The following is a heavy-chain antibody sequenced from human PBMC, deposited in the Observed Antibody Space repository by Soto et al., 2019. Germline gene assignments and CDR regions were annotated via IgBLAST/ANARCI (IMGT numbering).Heavy chain of an antibody. CDR3: AKSLWDTSGWKTDY. J-gene: IGHJ4*02. Sequence: SETLSLTCTVSGGSISSYYWSWIRQPPGKGLEWIGYIYYSGSINYNPSLKSRDTISVDPSKNQFSLRLSSVTAADTAVYYCAKSLWDTSGWKTDYWGQGTLVTVSS. CDR1: GGSISSYY. CDR2: IYYSGSI. D-gene: IGHD6-19*01. V-gene: IGHV4-59*01.